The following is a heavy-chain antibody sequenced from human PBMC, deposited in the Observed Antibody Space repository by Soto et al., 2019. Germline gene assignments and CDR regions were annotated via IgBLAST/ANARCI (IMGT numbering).Heavy chain of an antibody. CDR3: TRSSGWYFSTDTFDY. CDR1: GFTFGDYA. CDR2: IRSKAYGGTT. D-gene: IGHD6-19*01. Sequence: EVQLVESGGGLVQPGRSLRLSCTGSGFTFGDYAMSWFRQAPGKGLEWVGFIRSKAYGGTTEYAASVKGRFTISRDDSESIAYLQMNSLKTEDTAVYYCTRSSGWYFSTDTFDYWGQGTLVTVSS. V-gene: IGHV3-49*03. J-gene: IGHJ4*02.